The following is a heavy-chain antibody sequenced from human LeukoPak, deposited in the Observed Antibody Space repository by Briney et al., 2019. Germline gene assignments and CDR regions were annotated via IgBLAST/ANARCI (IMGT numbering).Heavy chain of an antibody. CDR2: IYYTGGT. CDR3: ARHGGTRVTLVEVFYFDY. Sequence: SETLSLTCSVSSGSITTSSYYWGWIRQPPEKGLEWIGSIYYTGGTYYSPSLKSRVTISVDTSKNQFSLKLSSVTAADTAVYYCARHGGTRVTLVEVFYFDYWGLGTLVTVSS. V-gene: IGHV4-39*01. D-gene: IGHD4-11*01. CDR1: SGSITTSSYY. J-gene: IGHJ4*02.